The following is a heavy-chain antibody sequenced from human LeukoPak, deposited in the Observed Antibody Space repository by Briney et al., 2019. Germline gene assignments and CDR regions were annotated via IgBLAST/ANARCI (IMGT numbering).Heavy chain of an antibody. J-gene: IGHJ4*02. V-gene: IGHV3-23*01. CDR2: ISGTGDST. D-gene: IGHD5-18*01. CDR1: GFTFSSYA. CDR3: ARSGYSYGFLDS. Sequence: PGGSLRLSCAASGFTFSSYAMSWVRQAPGKGLEWVSGISGTGDSTYYADSVKGRFTISRDNSKNTLYLQMNSLSAEDTAVYYCARSGYSYGFLDSWGQGTLVTVSS.